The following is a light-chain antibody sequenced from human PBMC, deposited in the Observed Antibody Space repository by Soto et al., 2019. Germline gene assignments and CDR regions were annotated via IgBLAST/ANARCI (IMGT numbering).Light chain of an antibody. J-gene: IGLJ1*01. V-gene: IGLV1-40*01. CDR1: SSNIGAGYD. CDR2: GNI. Sequence: QSVLTQPPSVSGAPGQRVTISCTGSSSNIGAGYDVHWYQQLPGTAPKLLIYGNINRPSGVPDRFSGSNSGTSASLAITGLQAEDEADYYCQSYDSSLSADYVFGTGTKVTVL. CDR3: QSYDSSLSADYV.